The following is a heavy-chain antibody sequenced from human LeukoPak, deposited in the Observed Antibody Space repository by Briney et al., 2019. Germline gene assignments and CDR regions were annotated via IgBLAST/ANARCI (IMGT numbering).Heavy chain of an antibody. V-gene: IGHV4-34*01. CDR1: GGSFSGYY. Sequence: PSETLSLTCAVYGGSFSGYYWSWIRQPPGKGLEWIGEINHSGSTNHNPSLKSRVTISVDTSKNQFSLKLSSVTAADTAVYYCARGGSSSWYLYFDYWGQGTLVTVSS. J-gene: IGHJ4*02. CDR2: INHSGST. D-gene: IGHD6-13*01. CDR3: ARGGSSSWYLYFDY.